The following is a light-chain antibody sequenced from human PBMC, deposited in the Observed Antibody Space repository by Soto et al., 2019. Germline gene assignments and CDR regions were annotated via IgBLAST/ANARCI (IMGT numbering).Light chain of an antibody. CDR1: SSDVGNYNL. CDR3: CSYAGSSTYV. V-gene: IGLV2-23*01. CDR2: EGS. Sequence: QSALTQPASVSGSPGQSITISCTGTSSDVGNYNLVSWYQQHPGKAPKLMIYEGSKRPSGVSNRFSGSKSGNTASQTISILQAEDEADYYCCSYAGSSTYVFGTGTKLTVL. J-gene: IGLJ1*01.